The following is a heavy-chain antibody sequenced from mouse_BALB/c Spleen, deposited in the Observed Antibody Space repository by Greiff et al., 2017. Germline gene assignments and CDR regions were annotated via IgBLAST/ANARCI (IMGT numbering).Heavy chain of an antibody. J-gene: IGHJ2*01. CDR1: GFNIKDYY. D-gene: IGHD1-1*01. CDR2: IDPENGDT. CDR3: NAIITTVVADY. Sequence: EVQLKESGAELVRSGASVKLSCTASGFNIKDYYMHWVKQRPEQGLEWIGWIDPENGDTEYAPKFQGKATMTADTSSNTAYLQLSSLTSEDTAVYYCNAIITTVVADYWGQGTTLTVSS. V-gene: IGHV14-4*02.